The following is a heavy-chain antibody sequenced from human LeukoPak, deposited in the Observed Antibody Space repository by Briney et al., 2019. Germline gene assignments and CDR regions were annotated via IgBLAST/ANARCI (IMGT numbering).Heavy chain of an antibody. J-gene: IGHJ4*02. CDR3: ASSYEYGSGSYYD. V-gene: IGHV3-66*01. CDR1: GFTVSSNY. CDR2: IYSGGGT. D-gene: IGHD3-10*01. Sequence: GGSLRLSCAASGFTVSSNYMSWVRQAPGKGLEWVSVIYSGGGTNYADSVKGRFTISRDKSKSTLYLQMNSLRAEDTAVYYCASSYEYGSGSYYDWGQGTLVTVSS.